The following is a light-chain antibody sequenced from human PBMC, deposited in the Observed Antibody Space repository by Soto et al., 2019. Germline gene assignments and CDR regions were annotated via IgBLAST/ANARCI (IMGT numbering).Light chain of an antibody. Sequence: EIVMTQSPVILSLSPGERATLSCRASQGVSTSLAWYQHRPGQTPRLLIFGASSRAAGAPARFSGSGSGTEFTLTISSLQSEDTAVYYCQQYGYWPRKFGQGTKV. CDR2: GAS. CDR3: QQYGYWPRK. V-gene: IGKV3-15*01. CDR1: QGVSTS. J-gene: IGKJ1*01.